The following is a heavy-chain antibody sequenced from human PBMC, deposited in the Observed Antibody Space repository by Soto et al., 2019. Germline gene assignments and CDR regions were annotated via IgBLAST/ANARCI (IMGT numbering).Heavy chain of an antibody. CDR2: IIPILVIA. CDR1: GGTFSSYT. V-gene: IGHV1-69*04. D-gene: IGHD6-13*01. CDR3: AGDLESIAAAGMLSGDNWFDP. Sequence: SVKVSCKASGGTFSSYTISWVRQAPGQGLEWMGRIIPILVIANYAQKFQVRDTITAYKSTSTAYMELSSLRSEDTAVYYCAGDLESIAAAGMLSGDNWFDPWGQGTLVTFSS. J-gene: IGHJ5*02.